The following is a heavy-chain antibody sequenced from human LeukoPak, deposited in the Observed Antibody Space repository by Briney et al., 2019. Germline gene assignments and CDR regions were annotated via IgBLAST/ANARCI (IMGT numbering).Heavy chain of an antibody. D-gene: IGHD4-17*01. CDR3: ASTAMTTVTTSWFDP. J-gene: IGHJ5*01. CDR2: INHSGST. Sequence: SETLSLTCAVYGGSFSGYYWSWIRQPPGKGLEWIGEINHSGSTNYNPSLKSRVTISVDTSKNQFSLKLSSVTAADTAVYYCASTAMTTVTTSWFDPWGQGTTVTVSS. CDR1: GGSFSGYY. V-gene: IGHV4-34*01.